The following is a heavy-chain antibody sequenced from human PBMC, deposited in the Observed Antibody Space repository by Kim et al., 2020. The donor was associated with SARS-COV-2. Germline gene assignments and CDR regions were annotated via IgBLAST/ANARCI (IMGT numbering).Heavy chain of an antibody. Sequence: SETLSLTCTVSGGSISSYYWSWIRQPPGKGLEWIGYIYYSGSTNYNPSLKSRVTISVDTSKNQFSLKLSSVTAADTAVYYCARGAPNYYGSGSYYIRLYYFDYWGQGTLVTVSS. D-gene: IGHD3-10*01. CDR2: IYYSGST. CDR3: ARGAPNYYGSGSYYIRLYYFDY. CDR1: GGSISSYY. J-gene: IGHJ4*02. V-gene: IGHV4-59*01.